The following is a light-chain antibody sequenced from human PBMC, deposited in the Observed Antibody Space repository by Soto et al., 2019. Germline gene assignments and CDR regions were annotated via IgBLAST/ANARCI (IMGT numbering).Light chain of an antibody. Sequence: QSVLTQPPSVSGARGQRVSISCTGSSSNIGAGYDVHWYQQFPGTAPKLLIYGNKIRPSGVPDRFSGSKSGTSASLAITGLQAEDEADYYCQSYDSSLSAWVFGGGTKVTVL. CDR3: QSYDSSLSAWV. J-gene: IGLJ3*02. CDR2: GNK. V-gene: IGLV1-40*01. CDR1: SSNIGAGYD.